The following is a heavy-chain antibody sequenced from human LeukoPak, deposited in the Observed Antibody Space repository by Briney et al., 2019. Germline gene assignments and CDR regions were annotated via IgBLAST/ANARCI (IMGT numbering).Heavy chain of an antibody. CDR2: IHQDGNEK. CDR1: GFTFSTYW. V-gene: IGHV3-7*04. Sequence: AGGSLRLSCAASGFTFSTYWMSWVRQAPGRGLEWVTNIHQDGNEKYYMDSVKGRFTISRDNAKNSLYLQMNSLRVEDTAVYYCARGDDFSGGYWGQGTLVTVSS. CDR3: ARGDDFSGGY. D-gene: IGHD3/OR15-3a*01. J-gene: IGHJ4*02.